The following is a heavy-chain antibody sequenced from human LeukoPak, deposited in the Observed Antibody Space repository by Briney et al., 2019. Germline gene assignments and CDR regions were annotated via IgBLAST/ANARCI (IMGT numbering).Heavy chain of an antibody. D-gene: IGHD2-15*01. CDR3: ARVDLRAAYFDY. CDR1: GGSISSYY. CDR2: IYTSGRT. J-gene: IGHJ4*02. Sequence: SETLSLTCTVSGGSISSYYWSWIRQPAGKGLELIGRIYTSGRTGYNPSLKSRVTMAVDTSKNQFSLKLSSVTAADTAVYYCARVDLRAAYFDYWGQGTLVTVSS. V-gene: IGHV4-4*07.